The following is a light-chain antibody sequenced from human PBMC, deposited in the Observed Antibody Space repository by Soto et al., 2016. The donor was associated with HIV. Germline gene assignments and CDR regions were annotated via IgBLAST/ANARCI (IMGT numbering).Light chain of an antibody. Sequence: SYELTQSPSVSVSPGQTARITCSGDALPTQYAHWYQQKSGQAPVLIIHKDIVRPSGIPEQFSGSNSGTTVTLTISGVQAEDEAVYYCQSTDSNGSSWVFGGGTKVTV. V-gene: IGLV3-25*03. J-gene: IGLJ3*02. CDR3: QSTDSNGSSWV. CDR1: ALPTQY. CDR2: KDI.